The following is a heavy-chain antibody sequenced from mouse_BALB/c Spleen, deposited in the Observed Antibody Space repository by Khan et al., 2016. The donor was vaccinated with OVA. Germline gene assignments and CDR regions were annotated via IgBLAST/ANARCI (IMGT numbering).Heavy chain of an antibody. J-gene: IGHJ3*01. Sequence: EVQLQESGGDLVKPGGSLRLSCAASGFTFSAYGMSWVRQTPDKRLEWVATINSDGYYTYYPDTVKGRFTISRNNAEHTLYLQMSILKSEDTAIYYCASHLTGSFAYWGQGTLVTVSA. V-gene: IGHV5-6*01. CDR1: GFTFSAYG. CDR3: ASHLTGSFAY. D-gene: IGHD4-1*01. CDR2: INSDGYYT.